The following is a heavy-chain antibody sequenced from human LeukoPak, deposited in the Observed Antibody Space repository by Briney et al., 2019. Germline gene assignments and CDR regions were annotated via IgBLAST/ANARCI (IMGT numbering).Heavy chain of an antibody. CDR2: VYDNDIS. CDR3: ARGLVLATDDAFDI. Sequence: TSETLSLTCSVSGASIRSYFWSWIRQSPGKGLEWIGYVYDNDISNFNPSLESRVTILVDRSKSQFSLKLRSVTAADTAVYYCARGLVLATDDAFDIWGPGTMVTVSS. V-gene: IGHV4-59*01. J-gene: IGHJ3*02. CDR1: GASIRSYF. D-gene: IGHD5-12*01.